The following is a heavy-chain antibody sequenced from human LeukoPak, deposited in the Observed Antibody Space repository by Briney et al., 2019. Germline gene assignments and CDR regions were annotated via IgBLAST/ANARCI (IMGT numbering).Heavy chain of an antibody. Sequence: SETLSLTCTASGVTVSSGRFYWGRHRPPPGKDLECIGNIDYSGSTHYNPSLKRRVTISVDTSKNQFSLKLSSVAAADTAVYYCARLVPYYDFLSGYYFDYWGQGTLVTVSS. J-gene: IGHJ4*02. D-gene: IGHD3-3*01. CDR3: ARLVPYYDFLSGYYFDY. CDR2: IDYSGST. CDR1: GVTVSSGRFY. V-gene: IGHV4-61*01.